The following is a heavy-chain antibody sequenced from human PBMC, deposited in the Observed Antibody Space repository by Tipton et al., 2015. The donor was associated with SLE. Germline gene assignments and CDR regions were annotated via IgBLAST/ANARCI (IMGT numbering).Heavy chain of an antibody. CDR1: GGTFSSYA. Sequence: QLVQSGAEVKKPGSSVKVSCKASGGTFSSYAISWARQAPGQGLEWMGGIIPIFGTANYAQKFQGRVTITADESTSTADMELTSLGSDDSAVYYCASGSYAYYCGQGTLVPVSS. D-gene: IGHD1-26*01. CDR3: ASGSYAYY. V-gene: IGHV1-69*01. J-gene: IGHJ4*02. CDR2: IIPIFGTA.